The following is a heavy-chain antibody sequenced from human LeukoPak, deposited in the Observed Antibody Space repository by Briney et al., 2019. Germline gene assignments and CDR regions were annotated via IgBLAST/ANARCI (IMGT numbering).Heavy chain of an antibody. CDR1: GFTLSGYP. D-gene: IGHD5-18*01. V-gene: IGHV3-48*01. CDR3: ARDGGYSWDLDY. Sequence: GGSLRLSCAASGFTLSGYPMNWVRQAPGEGLEWVSYITNTSSTIYYADSVKGRFTISRDNAKNSLFLQMNSLRVEDTAVYYCARDGGYSWDLDYWGQGTLVTVSS. J-gene: IGHJ4*02. CDR2: ITNTSSTI.